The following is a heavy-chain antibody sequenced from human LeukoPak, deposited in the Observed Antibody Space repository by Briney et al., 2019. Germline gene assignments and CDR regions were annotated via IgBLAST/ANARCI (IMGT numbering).Heavy chain of an antibody. Sequence: SVKVSCKASGGTFSSYAISRVRQAPGQGLEWMGGIIPIFGTANYAQKFQGRVTITTDESTSTAYMELSSLRSEDTAVYYCARGEMGIAARPGPGYSSSWPSYYYYYMDVWGKGTTVTVSS. CDR3: ARGEMGIAARPGPGYSSSWPSYYYYYMDV. CDR1: GGTFSSYA. CDR2: IIPIFGTA. V-gene: IGHV1-69*05. D-gene: IGHD6-13*01. J-gene: IGHJ6*03.